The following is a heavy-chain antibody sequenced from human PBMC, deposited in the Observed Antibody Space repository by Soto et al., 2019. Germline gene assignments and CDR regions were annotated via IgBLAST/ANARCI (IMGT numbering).Heavy chain of an antibody. CDR2: ISGKNGGT. V-gene: IGHV1-18*01. Sequence: QVQLEQSGPEVKKPGASVKVSCKASGYSFTDYGVTWVRQAPGQGLEWMGWISGKNGGTNYAQELQGRVTMTTDTSMKTVYTEMMTLKSHDPSVYSCARAKLITGDFDFWGPGTPVAVAS. CDR1: GYSFTDYG. CDR3: ARAKLITGDFDF. D-gene: IGHD3-16*01. J-gene: IGHJ4*01.